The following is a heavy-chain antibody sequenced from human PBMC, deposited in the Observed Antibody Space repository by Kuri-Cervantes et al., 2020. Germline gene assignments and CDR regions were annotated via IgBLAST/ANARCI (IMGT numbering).Heavy chain of an antibody. CDR3: ATTRVGVTRVYFDY. V-gene: IGHV3-13*01. D-gene: IGHD1-26*01. Sequence: LSLTCAASGFTFSSYDMHWVRQATGKGLEWVSAIGTAGDTYYPGSVKGRSTISRDNSKNTVYLQMNSLRAEDTAVYYCATTRVGVTRVYFDYWGQGTLVTVSS. CDR2: IGTAGDT. CDR1: GFTFSSYD. J-gene: IGHJ4*02.